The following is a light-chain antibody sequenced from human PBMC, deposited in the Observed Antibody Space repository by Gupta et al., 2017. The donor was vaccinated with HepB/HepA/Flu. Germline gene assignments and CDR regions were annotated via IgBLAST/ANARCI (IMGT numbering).Light chain of an antibody. J-gene: IGKJ4*01. CDR2: AAS. CDR3: QRCDTTPIT. CDR1: QTISTY. V-gene: IGKV1-39*01. Sequence: DIQMTQSPSSLSASVGDEITITCRASQTISTYVNWYQQKPGKAPKLLIYAASSFQSGVPPRFSGSGSGTDFTLTISMLQSEDFATYYCQRCDTTPITFGGGTKVEIK.